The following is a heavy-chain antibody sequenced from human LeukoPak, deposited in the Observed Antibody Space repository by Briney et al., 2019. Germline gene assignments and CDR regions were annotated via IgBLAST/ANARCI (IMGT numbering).Heavy chain of an antibody. CDR1: GFTFSDYA. V-gene: IGHV3-23*01. Sequence: PGGSLRLSCAASGFTFSDYAMNWVRQAPGKGLEWVSTISGSGGSTYYAGSVKGRFTISRDNSKNTLYLQMNSLRAEDTAVYYCAKLHNLNSDYWGQGVPVIVSS. D-gene: IGHD1-14*01. J-gene: IGHJ4*02. CDR3: AKLHNLNSDY. CDR2: ISGSGGST.